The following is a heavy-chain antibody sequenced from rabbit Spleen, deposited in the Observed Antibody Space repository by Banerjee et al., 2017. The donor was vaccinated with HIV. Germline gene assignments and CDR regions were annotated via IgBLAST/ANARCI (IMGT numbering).Heavy chain of an antibody. D-gene: IGHD8-1*01. CDR2: IEAGSSGFT. CDR1: GVSFSDKDV. V-gene: IGHV1S45*01. Sequence: EQLEESGGGLVKPEGSLTLTCKASGVSFSDKDVMCWVRQAPGKGLEWIACIEAGSSGFTYFASWATGRFTCSKTSSTTVTLQMTSLTAADTATYFCARDTGSSFSSYGMDLWGQGTLVTVS. J-gene: IGHJ6*01. CDR3: ARDTGSSFSSYGMDL.